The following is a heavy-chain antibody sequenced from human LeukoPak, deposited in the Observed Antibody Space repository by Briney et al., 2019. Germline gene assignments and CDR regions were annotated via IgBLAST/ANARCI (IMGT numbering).Heavy chain of an antibody. CDR1: GGSISSSSYY. V-gene: IGHV4-39*01. Sequence: PSETLSLTCTVSGGSISSSSYYWGWIRQPPGKGLEWIGNIYYSGSTYYNPSLKSRVTISVDTSKNQFSLKLSSVTAADTAVYYCARHIVVVPAAMRNPFDYWGQGTLVTVSS. J-gene: IGHJ4*02. CDR2: IYYSGST. CDR3: ARHIVVVPAAMRNPFDY. D-gene: IGHD2-2*01.